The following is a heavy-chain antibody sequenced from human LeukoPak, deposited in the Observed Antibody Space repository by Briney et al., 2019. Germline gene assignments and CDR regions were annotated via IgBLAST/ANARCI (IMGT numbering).Heavy chain of an antibody. D-gene: IGHD2-21*01. CDR2: ISGGGGT. CDR1: GFTVSNNF. CDR3: ARVVDSTRAFHV. J-gene: IGHJ3*01. V-gene: IGHV3-66*01. Sequence: GGSLRLSCAASGFTVSNNFMSWVRQAPGQGLEWVSLISGGGGTYYAASVKGRFTISRGDSENSLYLQMNSLRPEDTAAYYCARVVDSTRAFHVWGQGTLVIVSS.